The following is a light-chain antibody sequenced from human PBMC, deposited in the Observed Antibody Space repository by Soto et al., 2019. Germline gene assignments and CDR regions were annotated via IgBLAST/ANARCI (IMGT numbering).Light chain of an antibody. CDR1: QTISSW. J-gene: IGKJ1*01. CDR2: DAS. CDR3: QHCNSYSEA. Sequence: DIQMTQSPSTLSGSVGDRVTITGRASQTISSWLAWYQQKPGKAPKLLIYDASSLESGVPSRFSGSGSGTEFTLTISSLQPDDFATYYCQHCNSYSEAFGQGTKVDIK. V-gene: IGKV1-5*01.